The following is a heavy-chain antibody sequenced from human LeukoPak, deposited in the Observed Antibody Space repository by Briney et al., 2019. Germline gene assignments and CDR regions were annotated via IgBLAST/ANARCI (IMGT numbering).Heavy chain of an antibody. Sequence: VGSLRLSCAASGFAVFSNYMNWIRQAPGKGLEWVSVIYSDGDTSYADSAKGRFTISRDISKNTLYLQMNSMRPEDTAVYYCAKDDAWLQYGNWGRGTLVTVSS. CDR3: AKDDAWLQYGN. CDR2: IYSDGDT. J-gene: IGHJ4*02. CDR1: GFAVFSNY. V-gene: IGHV3-66*01. D-gene: IGHD5-24*01.